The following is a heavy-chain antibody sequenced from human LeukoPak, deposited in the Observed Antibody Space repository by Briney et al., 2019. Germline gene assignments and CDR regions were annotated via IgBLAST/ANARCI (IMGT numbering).Heavy chain of an antibody. CDR1: GFTVSSNY. CDR3: ASGGYYDSSGYH. CDR2: IYSGGST. Sequence: GGSLRLSCAASGFTVSSNYMSWVRQAPGKGLEWVSVIYSGGSTYYADSVKGRFTISRDNSKNTLYLQMNSLRAKDTAVYYCASGGYYDSSGYHWGQGTLVTVSS. V-gene: IGHV3-53*01. J-gene: IGHJ4*02. D-gene: IGHD3-22*01.